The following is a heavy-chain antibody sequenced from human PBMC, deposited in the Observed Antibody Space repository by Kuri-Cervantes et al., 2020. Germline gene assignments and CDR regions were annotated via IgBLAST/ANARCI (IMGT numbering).Heavy chain of an antibody. CDR3: ARGGSGVFGVAPS. Sequence: GGSLRLSCAASGFTFSTYWMHWVRQAPGKGLVWVSRINSDGTSTSYADSVKGRFTISRDNAKNTLYLQMNSLRAEGTAVYYCARGGSGVFGVAPSWGQGTLVTVSS. V-gene: IGHV3-74*01. CDR1: GFTFSTYW. CDR2: INSDGTST. J-gene: IGHJ4*02. D-gene: IGHD3-3*01.